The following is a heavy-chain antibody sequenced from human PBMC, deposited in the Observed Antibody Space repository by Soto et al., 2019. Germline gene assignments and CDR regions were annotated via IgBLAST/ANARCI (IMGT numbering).Heavy chain of an antibody. D-gene: IGHD2-2*01. CDR3: AKARCSTASCYVPDY. CDR1: GFTFSTYT. V-gene: IGHV3-23*01. CDR2: SRGGGDSP. Sequence: ESGGGLVQPGGSLRLSCAASGFTFSTYTMSWVRQAPGKGLERVSSSRGGGDSPSYADSVQGRFTISRDNPKNTLYLQMNSLRAEDTALYYCAKARCSTASCYVPDYWGQGTLVTVSS. J-gene: IGHJ4*02.